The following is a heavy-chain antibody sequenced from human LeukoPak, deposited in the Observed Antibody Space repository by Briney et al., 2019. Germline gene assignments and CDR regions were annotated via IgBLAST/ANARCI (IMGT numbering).Heavy chain of an antibody. CDR3: ARGYDYGDYVGDFDY. D-gene: IGHD4-17*01. CDR2: ITTYNGNT. Sequence: ASVKVSCKTSGYTFTIYPLTWVRQAPGKGLEWMGWITTYNGNTNYAQKLQGRVTITTDTSTSTAYMDLRGLRSDDTAVYFCARGYDYGDYVGDFDYWGQGSLVTVSS. CDR1: GYTFTIYP. V-gene: IGHV1-18*01. J-gene: IGHJ4*02.